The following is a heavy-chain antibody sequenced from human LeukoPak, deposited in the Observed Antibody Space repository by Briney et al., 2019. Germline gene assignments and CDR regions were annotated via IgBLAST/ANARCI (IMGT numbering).Heavy chain of an antibody. CDR1: RIPVSTNY. D-gene: IGHD3-10*01. Sequence: PGGSLRLSCAASRIPVSTNYMSWFRQAPGRGLEWVSSLCCDGRTYHADSVKGRFTISRDISKNTLFLQMNSLRAEDTAVYYCAGEKAPFGPDYWGQGTLVTVSS. CDR3: AGEKAPFGPDY. V-gene: IGHV3-66*01. J-gene: IGHJ4*02. CDR2: LCCDGRT.